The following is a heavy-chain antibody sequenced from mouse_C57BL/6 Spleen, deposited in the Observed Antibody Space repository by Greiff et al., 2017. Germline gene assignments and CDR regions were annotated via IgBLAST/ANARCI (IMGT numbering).Heavy chain of an antibody. CDR3: ARSEGDYAMDY. V-gene: IGHV1-61*01. J-gene: IGHJ4*01. CDR1: GYTFTSYW. Sequence: QVQLQQPGAELVRPGSSVKLSCKASGYTFTSYWMDWVKQRPGQGLEWIGNIYPSDSETHYNQKFKDKATLTVDKSSSTAYMQLSSLTSEDSAVYYCARSEGDYAMDYWGQGTSVTVSS. CDR2: IYPSDSET.